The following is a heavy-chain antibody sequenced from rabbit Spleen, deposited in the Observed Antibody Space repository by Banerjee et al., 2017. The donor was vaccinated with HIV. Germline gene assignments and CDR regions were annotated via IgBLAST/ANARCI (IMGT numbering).Heavy chain of an antibody. V-gene: IGHV1S7*01. CDR1: GFTLSSYY. Sequence: HLKESGGGLVQPGGSLKLSCTASGFTLSSYYMNWVRQAPGKGLEWIGYIDPIFGITYYANWVNGRFSISRENAQNTVFLQMTSLTAADTATYFCARRAGGDGYVDLWGQGTLVTVS. J-gene: IGHJ6*01. D-gene: IGHD6-1*01. CDR3: ARRAGGDGYVDL. CDR2: IDPIFGIT.